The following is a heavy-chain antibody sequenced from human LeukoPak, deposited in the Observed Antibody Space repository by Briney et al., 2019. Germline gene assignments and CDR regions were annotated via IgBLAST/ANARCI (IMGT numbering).Heavy chain of an antibody. J-gene: IGHJ4*02. CDR1: GGSISSSNW. V-gene: IGHV4-4*02. Sequence: SETLSLTCTVSGGSISSSNWWSWVRQPPGKGLEWIGEIYHSGSTNYNPSLKSRVTISVDKSKNQFSLKLSSVTAADTAVYYCASYDGSGSYKYWGQGTLVTVSS. CDR2: IYHSGST. CDR3: ASYDGSGSYKY. D-gene: IGHD3-10*01.